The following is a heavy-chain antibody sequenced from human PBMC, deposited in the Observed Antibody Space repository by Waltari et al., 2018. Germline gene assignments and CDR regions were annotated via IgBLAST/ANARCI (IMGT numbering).Heavy chain of an antibody. CDR2: IYYSVST. CDR1: GGSISSRSYY. J-gene: IGHJ5*02. V-gene: IGHV4-39*01. CDR3: ARSYNWNYRWFDP. Sequence: LQLQESGPGLVKPSETLSPTCPVSGGSISSRSYYWGWLRQPPGQGLEWIGSIYYSVSTYYNPSLKSRVTISVDTSKNQFSLKLISVTAADTAVYYCARSYNWNYRWFDPWGQGTLVTVSS. D-gene: IGHD1-7*01.